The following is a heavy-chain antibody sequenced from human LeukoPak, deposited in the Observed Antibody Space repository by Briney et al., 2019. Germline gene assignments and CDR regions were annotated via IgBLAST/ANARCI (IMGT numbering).Heavy chain of an antibody. CDR1: GFTFDDYA. CDR3: ARDRATEVDY. J-gene: IGHJ4*02. Sequence: QPGGSLRLSCAASGFTFDDYAMHWVRQAPGKGLEWVSLISGDGGSTYYADSVKGRFTISRDNAKNSLYLQMNSLRAEDTAVYYCARDRATEVDYWGQGTLVTVSS. D-gene: IGHD5-24*01. V-gene: IGHV3-43*02. CDR2: ISGDGGST.